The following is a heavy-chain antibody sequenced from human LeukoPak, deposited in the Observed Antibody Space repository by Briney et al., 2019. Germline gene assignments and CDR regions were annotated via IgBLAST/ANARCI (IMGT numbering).Heavy chain of an antibody. Sequence: GGSLRLSCAASGFTFSSYAMHWVRQAPGQGLEWMGWINPNSGGTNYAQKFQGRVTMTRDTSITTAYMELSRLSSDDTAVYYCARHPGKVTNDWYFDLWGRGTLVTVSS. CDR3: ARHPGKVTNDWYFDL. CDR2: INPNSGGT. V-gene: IGHV1-2*02. D-gene: IGHD4-23*01. CDR1: GFTFSSYA. J-gene: IGHJ2*01.